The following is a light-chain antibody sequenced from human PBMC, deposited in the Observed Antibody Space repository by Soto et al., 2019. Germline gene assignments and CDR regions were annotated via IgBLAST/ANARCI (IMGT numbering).Light chain of an antibody. V-gene: IGKV4-1*01. CDR1: ESFLYSSNNKNY. Sequence: DVGLTQSPDSLAVSLDERATINCKSSESFLYSSNNKNYLAWYQQKPGQPPKLLIYWASTRESGVPDRFSGSGSGTDFTLTISSLQAEDVAVYYCQQYYSTPLTFGGGTKVDVK. CDR3: QQYYSTPLT. J-gene: IGKJ4*01. CDR2: WAS.